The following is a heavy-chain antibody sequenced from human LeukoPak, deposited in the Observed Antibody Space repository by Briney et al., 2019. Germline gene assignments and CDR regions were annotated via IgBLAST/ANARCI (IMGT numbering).Heavy chain of an antibody. CDR3: ARESIAVAGAPFDY. Sequence: GGSLRLSCAASGFTFSSYEMNWVRQAPGKGLEWVSYISSGSTIYDADSVKGRFTISRDNAKSSLYLQMNSLRAEDTAVYYCARESIAVAGAPFDYWGQGTLVTVSS. J-gene: IGHJ4*02. CDR1: GFTFSSYE. D-gene: IGHD6-19*01. CDR2: ISSGSTI. V-gene: IGHV3-48*03.